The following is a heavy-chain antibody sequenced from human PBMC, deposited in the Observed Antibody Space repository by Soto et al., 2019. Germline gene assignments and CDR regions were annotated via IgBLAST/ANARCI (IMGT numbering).Heavy chain of an antibody. V-gene: IGHV4-31*03. Sequence: VQLQESGPGLVKPSQTLSLTCSVSGDSISRGGFFWSWIRQHPGEGLEWIGYIYYSGSTYYNPSLKSRVNISVDTSKNHFSLTLGSVTAPDTAVYYCARGAMLRGPGYYYALDVWGQGTTVTVSS. CDR3: ARGAMLRGPGYYYALDV. J-gene: IGHJ6*02. CDR1: GDSISRGGFF. CDR2: IYYSGST. D-gene: IGHD3-10*01.